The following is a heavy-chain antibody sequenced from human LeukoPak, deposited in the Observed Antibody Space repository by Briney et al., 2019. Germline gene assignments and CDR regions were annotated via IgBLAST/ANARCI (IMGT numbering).Heavy chain of an antibody. Sequence: SQTLSLTCTVSGGSISSGGYYWSWIRQPPGKGLEWIGYIYHSGSTYYNPSLKSRVTISVDRSKNQFSLKLSSVTAADTAVYYCARAPLLYNYFDYWGHGSLVTVSS. CDR3: ARAPLLYNYFDY. D-gene: IGHD1-26*01. CDR1: GGSISSGGYY. J-gene: IGHJ4*01. V-gene: IGHV4-30-2*01. CDR2: IYHSGST.